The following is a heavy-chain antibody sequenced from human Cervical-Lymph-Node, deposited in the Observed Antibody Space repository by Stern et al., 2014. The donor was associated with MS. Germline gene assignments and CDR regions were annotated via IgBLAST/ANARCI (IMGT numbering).Heavy chain of an antibody. CDR1: GGSISYYS. D-gene: IGHD1-26*01. CDR2: IYSSGAT. CDR3: ARLAVGATNHFDS. Sequence: QVQLEESGPGLVKPSETLSLTCTVSGGSISYYSWTWIRQPAGKRLQWIGRIYSSGATNYNPSLKSRVTMSVDTSKNQFSLKVNSVTAADTAVYYCARLAVGATNHFDSWGQGILVTVSS. V-gene: IGHV4-4*07. J-gene: IGHJ4*02.